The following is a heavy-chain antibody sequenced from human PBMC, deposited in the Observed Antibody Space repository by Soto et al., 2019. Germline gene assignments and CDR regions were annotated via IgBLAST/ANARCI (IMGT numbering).Heavy chain of an antibody. CDR3: ARGVAGSGFDL. CDR1: GDSVSSNTAA. V-gene: IGHV6-1*01. CDR2: TYYRSNWRH. D-gene: IGHD6-19*01. Sequence: QPLSLTSAISGDSVSSNTAAWNLIRSSPSRGLEWLGRTYYRSNWRHDYAVSVKSRITVNPDTSKNHFSLQLNSVTPDDTAVYYCARGVAGSGFDLWGQGTLVTVSS. J-gene: IGHJ4*02.